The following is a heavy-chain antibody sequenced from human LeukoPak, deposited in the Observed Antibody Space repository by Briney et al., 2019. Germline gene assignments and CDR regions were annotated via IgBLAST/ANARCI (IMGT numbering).Heavy chain of an antibody. Sequence: GGSLRLSCAASGFTFSSYWMSWVRQAPGKGLEWVANIKQDGSEKYYVDSVKGRFTISRDNAKNSLYLQMNSLRAEDTAVYYCARDTAAGLYYFDYWGQGTLVTVSS. CDR2: IKQDGSEK. CDR1: GFTFSSYW. V-gene: IGHV3-7*01. J-gene: IGHJ4*02. CDR3: ARDTAAGLYYFDY. D-gene: IGHD6-13*01.